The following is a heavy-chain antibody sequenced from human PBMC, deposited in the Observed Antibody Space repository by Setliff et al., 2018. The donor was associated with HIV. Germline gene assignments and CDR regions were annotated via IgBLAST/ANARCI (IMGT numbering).Heavy chain of an antibody. Sequence: SETLSLTFAVYGGSFSGYYWSWIRQPPGKGLEWIGEINHSGSTNYNPSLKSRVTTSVDTSKNQFSLKLSSVTAADTAVFYCARLTTTYYYDSSAYYHPVWGQGTLVTVSS. CDR1: GGSFSGYY. V-gene: IGHV4-34*01. D-gene: IGHD3-22*01. CDR2: INHSGST. CDR3: ARLTTTYYYDSSAYYHPV. J-gene: IGHJ4*02.